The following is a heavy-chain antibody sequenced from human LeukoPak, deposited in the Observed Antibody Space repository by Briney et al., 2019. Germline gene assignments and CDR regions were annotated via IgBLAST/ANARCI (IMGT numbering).Heavy chain of an antibody. J-gene: IGHJ3*02. D-gene: IGHD2-15*01. Sequence: GGSLRLSCAASGFTFDDYGMSWVRQAPGKGLEWVSAISVSGDSTYYADSVKGRFTISRDNSKNTLYLQMNSLRVEDTAVYYCARACSGGSCYLAAFDIWGQGTRVTVSS. CDR1: GFTFDDYG. CDR3: ARACSGGSCYLAAFDI. CDR2: ISVSGDST. V-gene: IGHV3-23*01.